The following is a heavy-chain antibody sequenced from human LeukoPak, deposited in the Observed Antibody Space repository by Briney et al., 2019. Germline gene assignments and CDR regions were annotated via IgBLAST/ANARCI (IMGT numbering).Heavy chain of an antibody. CDR3: ARDGMSGNYYYMDV. Sequence: ASVKVSCKASGYTFTSYYMHWVRQAPAQGLEWMGIINPSGGSTSYAQKFQGRVTMTRDMSTSTVYMELSSLRSEDAAVYYCARDGMSGNYYYMDVWGKGTTVTVSS. CDR1: GYTFTSYY. D-gene: IGHD1-14*01. J-gene: IGHJ6*03. V-gene: IGHV1-46*01. CDR2: INPSGGST.